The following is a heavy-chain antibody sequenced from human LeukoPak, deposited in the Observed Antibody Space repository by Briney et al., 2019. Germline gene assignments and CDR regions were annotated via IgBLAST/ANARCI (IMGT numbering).Heavy chain of an antibody. J-gene: IGHJ4*02. CDR1: GGSISSSSYY. CDR2: IYYSGST. Sequence: SETLSLTCTVSGGSISSSSYYWGWIRQPPGKGLEWIGSIYYSGSTYYNPSLKSRVTISVDKSKNQFSLKLSSVTAADTAVYYCARVLHPYSSSWYQDYWGQGTLVTVSS. V-gene: IGHV4-39*07. CDR3: ARVLHPYSSSWYQDY. D-gene: IGHD6-13*01.